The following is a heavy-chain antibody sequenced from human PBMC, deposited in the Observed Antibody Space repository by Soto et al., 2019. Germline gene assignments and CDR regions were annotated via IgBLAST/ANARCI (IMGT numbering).Heavy chain of an antibody. J-gene: IGHJ4*02. CDR2: IVVGSGNT. Sequence: QMQLVQSGPEVKKPGTSVKVSCKASGFTFTSSAVQWVRQARGQRLEWIGWIVVGSGNTNYAQKFQERVTITRDMSTSTAYMELSSLRSEDTAVYYCAADLRYDYVWGSYRHIHPPIDYWGQGTLVTVSS. CDR3: AADLRYDYVWGSYRHIHPPIDY. V-gene: IGHV1-58*01. D-gene: IGHD3-16*02. CDR1: GFTFTSSA.